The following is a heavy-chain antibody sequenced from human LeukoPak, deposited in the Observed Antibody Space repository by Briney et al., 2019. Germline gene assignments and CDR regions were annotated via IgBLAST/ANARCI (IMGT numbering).Heavy chain of an antibody. CDR3: ATLSYSYGHHGSY. V-gene: IGHV1-69*13. J-gene: IGHJ4*02. CDR1: GGTFSSYA. D-gene: IGHD5-18*01. CDR2: IVPIFGTA. Sequence: ASVKVSCKTSGGTFSSYAISWVRQAPGQGLEWMGGIVPIFGTANYAQKFQGRVTITADESTSTAYMELSSLRSEDTAVYYCATLSYSYGHHGSYWGQGTLVTVSS.